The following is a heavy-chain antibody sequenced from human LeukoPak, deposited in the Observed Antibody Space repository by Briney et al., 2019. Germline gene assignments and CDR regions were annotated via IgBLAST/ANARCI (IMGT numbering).Heavy chain of an antibody. J-gene: IGHJ3*02. CDR2: IYYSGST. V-gene: IGHV4-59*01. D-gene: IGHD3-22*01. CDR3: AREFYYDSSFSFDI. CDR1: GGSITNYY. Sequence: SETLSLTCTVSGGSITNYYWSWIWQPPGKGLEWIGYIYYSGSTSYNASLKSRVTISVDTSKNQFSLKLSSVTAADTAVYYCAREFYYDSSFSFDIWVQGAMVTVTS.